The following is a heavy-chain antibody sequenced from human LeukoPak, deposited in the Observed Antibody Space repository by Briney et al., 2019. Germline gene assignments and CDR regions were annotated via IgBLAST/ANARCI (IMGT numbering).Heavy chain of an antibody. V-gene: IGHV4-59*01. Sequence: SETLSLTCTVSGGSSSSYYWSWIRQPPGEGLEWIGYIYYSGSTNYNPSLKSRVTISVDTSKNQFSLKLSSVTAADTAVYYCARVVAEAGSNSFDPWGQGTLVTVSS. CDR3: ARVVAEAGSNSFDP. CDR1: GGSSSSYY. D-gene: IGHD6-19*01. J-gene: IGHJ5*02. CDR2: IYYSGST.